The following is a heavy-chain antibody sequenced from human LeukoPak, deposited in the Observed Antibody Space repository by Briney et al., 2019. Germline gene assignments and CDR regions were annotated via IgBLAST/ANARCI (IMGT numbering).Heavy chain of an antibody. V-gene: IGHV4-34*01. J-gene: IGHJ5*02. CDR1: GGSFSGYY. D-gene: IGHD2-2*01. CDR2: INQSADT. CDR3: TRGAGYCSSTTCSNWFDP. Sequence: SETLSLTCAVSGGSFSGYYWTWIRQTPGKGLEWIGEINQSADTNYNPSLKSRVTMSVDTSKKRFSLKMTSVTAADTAFYFCTRGAGYCSSTTCSNWFDPWGQGTLVTVSS.